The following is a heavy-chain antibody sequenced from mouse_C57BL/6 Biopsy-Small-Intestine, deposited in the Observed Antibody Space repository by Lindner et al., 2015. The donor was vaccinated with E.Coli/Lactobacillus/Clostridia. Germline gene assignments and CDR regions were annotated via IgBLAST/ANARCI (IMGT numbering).Heavy chain of an antibody. Sequence: VQLQESGPELVKPGASVKISCKASGYSFTDYNTNWVKQSNGKSLEWIGVINPKYGTTSYNQKFKDKATLTVDQSSSTAYMQLNSLTSEDSAVYYCSRTALYWYFDVWGTGTTVTVSS. D-gene: IGHD3-2*01. V-gene: IGHV1-39*01. CDR2: INPKYGTT. J-gene: IGHJ1*03. CDR1: GYSFTDYN. CDR3: SRTALYWYFDV.